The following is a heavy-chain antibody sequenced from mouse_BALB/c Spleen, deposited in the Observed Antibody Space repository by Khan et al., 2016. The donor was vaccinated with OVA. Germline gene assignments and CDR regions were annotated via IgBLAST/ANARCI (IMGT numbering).Heavy chain of an antibody. J-gene: IGHJ3*01. CDR1: GDSITSGY. Sequence: VQLKESGPSLVKPSQTLSLTCSVTGDSITSGYWCWIRKFPGNKLEYMGYILYSGSTYYNPSLNSRISLTRHTSQNQYDLQLNSVTTEDTATYYCARSTYRYAFAYWGQGTLVTVSA. CDR3: ARSTYRYAFAY. V-gene: IGHV3-8*02. D-gene: IGHD2-14*01. CDR2: ILYSGST.